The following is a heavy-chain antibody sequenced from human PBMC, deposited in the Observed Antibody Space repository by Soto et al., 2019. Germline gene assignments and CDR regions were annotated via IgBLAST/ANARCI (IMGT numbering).Heavy chain of an antibody. CDR3: ARARMQLWPNYYDDGLDV. CDR2: IYSGGST. D-gene: IGHD5-18*01. Sequence: GGSLRLSCEASGFTFSTSAMSWVRQAPGKGLEWVSVIYSGGSTFYADSVKGRFTITRDNSKNTLYFQMNSLRVEDTAVYYCARARMQLWPNYYDDGLDVWGQGTTVTVSS. CDR1: GFTFSTSA. V-gene: IGHV3-66*01. J-gene: IGHJ6*02.